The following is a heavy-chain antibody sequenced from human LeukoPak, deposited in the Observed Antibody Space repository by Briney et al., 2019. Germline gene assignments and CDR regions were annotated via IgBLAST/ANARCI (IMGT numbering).Heavy chain of an antibody. D-gene: IGHD2-8*02. Sequence: GGSLRLSCAASGFTFSSYSMNWVRQAPGKGLEWVSSISSSSSTIYYADSVKGRFTISRDNAKNSLYLQMNSLRAEDTAVYYCARSGAWYYFDYWGQGTLVTVSS. J-gene: IGHJ4*02. CDR3: ARSGAWYYFDY. CDR1: GFTFSSYS. V-gene: IGHV3-48*01. CDR2: ISSSSSTI.